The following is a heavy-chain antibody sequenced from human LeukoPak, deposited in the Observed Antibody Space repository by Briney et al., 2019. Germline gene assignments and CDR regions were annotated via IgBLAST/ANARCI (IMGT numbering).Heavy chain of an antibody. CDR2: IYSDGVT. J-gene: IGHJ5*02. CDR1: GFIVNSYG. V-gene: IGHV3-66*02. CDR3: ARDRAEGKTWVEFDP. Sequence: GGSLRLSCAASGFIVNSYGMSWVRQAPGKGLAWVSLIYSDGVTQYADSVKGRFTISRDNSKNTLYLQMNSLRDEDTDVYFCARDRAEGKTWVEFDPWGQGTLVTVSS.